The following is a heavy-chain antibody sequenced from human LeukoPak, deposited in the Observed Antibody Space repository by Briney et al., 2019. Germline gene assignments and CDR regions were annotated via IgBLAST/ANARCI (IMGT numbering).Heavy chain of an antibody. CDR1: GGSISSGGYS. CDR3: ARDNSDSSVYYFDY. Sequence: SETLSLTCAVSGGSISSGGYSWSWIRQPPGKGLEWIGYIYHSGSTYYNPSLKSRVTISVDTSKNQFSLKLSSVTAADTAVYYCARDNSDSSVYYFDYWGQGTLVTVSS. D-gene: IGHD3-22*01. CDR2: IYHSGST. V-gene: IGHV4-30-2*01. J-gene: IGHJ4*02.